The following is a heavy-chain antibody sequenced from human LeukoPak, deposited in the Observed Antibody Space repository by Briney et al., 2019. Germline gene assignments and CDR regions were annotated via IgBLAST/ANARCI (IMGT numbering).Heavy chain of an antibody. D-gene: IGHD3-3*01. CDR3: TTGVVTPVGYDY. V-gene: IGHV3-48*01. CDR2: ISSSSSTI. J-gene: IGHJ4*02. Sequence: GGSLRLSCAASGFTFSSHSMNWVRQAPGKGLEWVSYISSSSSTIYYAAPVKGRFTISRDDSKNTLYLQMNSLKTEDTAVYYCTTGVVTPVGYDYWGQGTLVTVSS. CDR1: GFTFSSHS.